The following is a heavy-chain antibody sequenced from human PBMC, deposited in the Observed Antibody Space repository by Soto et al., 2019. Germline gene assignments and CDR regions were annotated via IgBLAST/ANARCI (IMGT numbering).Heavy chain of an antibody. V-gene: IGHV3-23*01. D-gene: IGHD6-13*01. CDR3: AKDRSSTWYDAFDI. J-gene: IGHJ3*02. CDR2: ISGSGLSA. CDR1: GFTFSNYA. Sequence: LRLSCGASGFTFSNYAMSWVRQAPGKGLEWVSSISGSGLSAYYADSVEGRFTISRDQSKNTLYLQMNSLTADETAVYYCAKDRSSTWYDAFDIWGQGTLVTV.